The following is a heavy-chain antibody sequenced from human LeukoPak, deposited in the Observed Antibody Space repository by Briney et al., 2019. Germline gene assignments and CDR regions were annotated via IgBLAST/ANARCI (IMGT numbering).Heavy chain of an antibody. CDR3: ASEGIVGATGAFDI. J-gene: IGHJ3*02. Sequence: KPSETLSLTCAVYGGSFSGYYWSWIRQPPGKGLGWIGEINHSGSTNYNPSLRSRVTISVDTSKNQFSLKLSSVTAADTAVYYCASEGIVGATGAFDIWGQGTMVTVSS. CDR2: INHSGST. V-gene: IGHV4-34*01. D-gene: IGHD1-26*01. CDR1: GGSFSGYY.